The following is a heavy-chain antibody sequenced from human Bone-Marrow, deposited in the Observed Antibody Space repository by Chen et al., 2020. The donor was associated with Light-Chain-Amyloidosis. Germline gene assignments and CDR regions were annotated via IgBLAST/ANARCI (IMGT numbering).Heavy chain of an antibody. CDR3: GRDNIGGVDF. D-gene: IGHD3-16*01. J-gene: IGHJ4*02. CDR1: GGSMDYYY. CDR2: IYNSGTT. Sequence: VQLQESGPGLVKPSETLSLTCTVSGGSMDYYYWNWIRQPPGKGLEWIGYIYNSGTTNYNPSLRSRVTMSVDMSKKQFSLKLSSVTAADTAVYYCGRDNIGGVDFWGQGTPVTVSS. V-gene: IGHV4-59*01.